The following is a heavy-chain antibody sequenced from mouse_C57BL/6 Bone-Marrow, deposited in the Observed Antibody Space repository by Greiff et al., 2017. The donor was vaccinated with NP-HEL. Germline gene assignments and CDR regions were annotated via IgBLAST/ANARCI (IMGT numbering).Heavy chain of an antibody. CDR1: GFNIKDDY. D-gene: IGHD1-1*01. CDR2: IDPENGDT. CDR3: TTVYYYGSSYDYYAMDY. V-gene: IGHV14-4*01. Sequence: EVMLVESGAELVRPGASVKLSCTASGFNIKDDYMHWVKQRPEQGLEWIGWIDPENGDTEYASKFQGKATITANTSSNTAYLQLSSLTSEDTAVYYCTTVYYYGSSYDYYAMDYWGQGTSVTVSS. J-gene: IGHJ4*01.